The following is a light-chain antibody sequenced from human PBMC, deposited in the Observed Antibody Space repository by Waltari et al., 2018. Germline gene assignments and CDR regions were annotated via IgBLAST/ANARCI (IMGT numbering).Light chain of an antibody. J-gene: IGKJ2*01. CDR3: QQYDTYTGYT. V-gene: IGKV1-5*03. Sequence: DIQMTQSPSSLSASVGDRVTLTCRASQGISNSLAWYQQKPGKAPNLLIYEASTLESGVPSRFSGSGSGTEFTLTISSLQPDDFATYYCQQYDTYTGYTFGQGTKLEIK. CDR2: EAS. CDR1: QGISNS.